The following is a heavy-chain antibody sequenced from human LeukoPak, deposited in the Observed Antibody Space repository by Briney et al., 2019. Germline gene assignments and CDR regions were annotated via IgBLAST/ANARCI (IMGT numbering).Heavy chain of an antibody. CDR2: IYYSGST. CDR1: GGSISTGSYY. V-gene: IGHV4-39*01. J-gene: IGHJ4*02. Sequence: SETLSLTCTVSGGSISTGSYYWGWIRQPPGKGLEWIGSIYYSGSTYYNPSLKSRVTISVDTSKNQFSLKLSSVTAADTAVYYCARPSSYSYGYNYWGQGTLVTVSS. D-gene: IGHD5-18*01. CDR3: ARPSSYSYGYNY.